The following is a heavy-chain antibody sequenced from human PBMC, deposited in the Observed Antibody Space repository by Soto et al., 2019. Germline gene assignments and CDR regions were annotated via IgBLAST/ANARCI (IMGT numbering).Heavy chain of an antibody. CDR3: AKSFLPTPYYFDY. CDR2: IYPGDSDT. D-gene: IGHD4-17*01. CDR1: GYSFTSYW. Sequence: GESLKISCKGSGYSFTSYWIGWVSQMPGKGLEWMGIIYPGDSDTRYSPSFQGQVTISADKSISTAYLQWSSLKASDTAMYYCAKSFLPTPYYFDYWGQGTLVTVSS. V-gene: IGHV5-51*01. J-gene: IGHJ4*02.